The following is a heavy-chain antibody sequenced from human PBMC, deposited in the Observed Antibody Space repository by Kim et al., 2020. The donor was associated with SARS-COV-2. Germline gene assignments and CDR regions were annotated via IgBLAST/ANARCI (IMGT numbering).Heavy chain of an antibody. CDR2: IKSKTDGGTT. V-gene: IGHV3-15*01. J-gene: IGHJ6*02. CDR3: RTVNSYGYFDYYYYGMDV. Sequence: RGSLRLSCAASGFTFSNAWMSWVRQAPGKGLEWVGRIKSKTDGGTTDYAAPVKGRFTISRDDSKNTLYLQMNSLKTEDTAVYYCRTVNSYGYFDYYYYGMDVWGQGTTVTVSS. CDR1: GFTFSNAW. D-gene: IGHD5-18*01.